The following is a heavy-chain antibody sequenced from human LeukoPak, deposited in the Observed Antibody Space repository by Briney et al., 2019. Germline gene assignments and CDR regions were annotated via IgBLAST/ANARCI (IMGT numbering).Heavy chain of an antibody. D-gene: IGHD3-3*01. CDR1: GGSFSGYY. J-gene: IGHJ4*02. Sequence: PSETLSLTCAVYGGSFSGYYWSWIRQPPGKGLEWIGEINHSGSTNYNPSLKSRVTISVDTSKNQFSLKLSSVTAADTAVYYCAREKLLRFLEWSPDYWGQGTLVTVSS. CDR2: INHSGST. V-gene: IGHV4-34*01. CDR3: AREKLLRFLEWSPDY.